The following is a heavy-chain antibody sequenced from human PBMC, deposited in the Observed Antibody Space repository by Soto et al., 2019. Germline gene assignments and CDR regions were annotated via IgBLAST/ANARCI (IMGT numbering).Heavy chain of an antibody. D-gene: IGHD6-19*01. CDR2: ISGSGANT. Sequence: GGSLRLSCAASGFTFSNYAMSWVRQAPGKGLEWVSGISGSGANTYYADSVKGRCTISRDNSKNTLFLQMNSLRVEDTAVYYCARSYYSSGWRDCWGQGTLVTVSS. J-gene: IGHJ4*02. CDR1: GFTFSNYA. CDR3: ARSYYSSGWRDC. V-gene: IGHV3-23*01.